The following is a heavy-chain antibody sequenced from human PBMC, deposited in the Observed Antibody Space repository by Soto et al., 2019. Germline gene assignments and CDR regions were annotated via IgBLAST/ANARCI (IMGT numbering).Heavy chain of an antibody. CDR1: GFTFSSHA. J-gene: IGHJ4*02. CDR2: ISNSGVDT. CDR3: AKGRFNFYY. Sequence: EVQLLESGGGLVQPGGSLRLSCAASGFTFSSHAMSWVRQAPGKGLEWVSGISNSGVDTFYADSVKGRFTVSRDNSKNTLYLQINSLRVEDTAVYYCAKGRFNFYYWGQGTLVTVSS. V-gene: IGHV3-23*01.